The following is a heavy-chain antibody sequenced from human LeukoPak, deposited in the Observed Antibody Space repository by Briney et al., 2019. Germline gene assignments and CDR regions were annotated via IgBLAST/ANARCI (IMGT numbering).Heavy chain of an antibody. J-gene: IGHJ2*01. CDR3: ARWYYYDSTPPHWYFDL. CDR2: IYSGGST. CDR1: GFTVSSNY. Sequence: PGGSLRLSCAAAGFTVSSNYMSWVRQAPGKGLEWVSVIYSGGSTYYADSVKGRFTISRHNSKNTLSLQMNSLRAEDTAVYYCARWYYYDSTPPHWYFDLWGRGTLVTVSS. D-gene: IGHD3-22*01. V-gene: IGHV3-53*04.